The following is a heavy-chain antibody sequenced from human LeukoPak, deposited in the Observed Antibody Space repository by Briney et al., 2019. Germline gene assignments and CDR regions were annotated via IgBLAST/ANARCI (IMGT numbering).Heavy chain of an antibody. V-gene: IGHV3-11*04. CDR1: GFTFSDYY. Sequence: GGSLRLSCAASGFTFSDYYMSWIRQAPGKGLEWVSYISSSSSTIYYADSVKGRFTISRDNAKNSLYLQMNSLRDEDTAVYYCARDGYYYGSGDRDAFDIWGQGTMVTVSS. CDR3: ARDGYYYGSGDRDAFDI. D-gene: IGHD3-10*01. J-gene: IGHJ3*02. CDR2: ISSSSSTI.